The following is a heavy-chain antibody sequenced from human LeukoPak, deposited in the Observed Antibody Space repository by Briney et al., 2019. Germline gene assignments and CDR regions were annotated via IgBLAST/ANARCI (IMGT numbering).Heavy chain of an antibody. CDR3: AREYDSSGYSYHGMDV. CDR2: INPNSGGT. D-gene: IGHD3-22*01. V-gene: IGHV1-2*02. J-gene: IGHJ6*02. Sequence: ASVKVSCKASGYTFTCYYMHWVRQAPGQGLEWMGWINPNSGGTNYAQKFQGRVTMTRDTSISTAYMELSRLRSDDTAVYYCAREYDSSGYSYHGMDVWGQGTTVTVSS. CDR1: GYTFTCYY.